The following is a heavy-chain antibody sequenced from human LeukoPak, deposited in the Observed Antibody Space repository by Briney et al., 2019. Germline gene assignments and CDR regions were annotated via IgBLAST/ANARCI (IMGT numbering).Heavy chain of an antibody. J-gene: IGHJ4*02. CDR3: ARADDYNRGYYFDY. D-gene: IGHD5-24*01. Sequence: GASAQDSSKHSGYSSTNSNITAHRQAPGQGPEWMGWINPSSGGTNYAQKFQGRVTMTRDTSISTAYMELNRLISDDTAVYYCARADDYNRGYYFDYWGQGTLVTVSS. CDR1: GYSSTNSN. CDR2: INPSSGGT. V-gene: IGHV1-2*02.